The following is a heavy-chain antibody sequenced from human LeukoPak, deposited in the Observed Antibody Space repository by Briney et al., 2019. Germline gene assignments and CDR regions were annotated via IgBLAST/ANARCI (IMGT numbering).Heavy chain of an antibody. J-gene: IGHJ4*02. CDR1: GFTFNGYA. D-gene: IGHD3-22*01. CDR2: ISGSGGST. V-gene: IGHV3-23*01. CDR3: AANSGSSGYCSHFDY. Sequence: SGGSLRLSCAASGFTFNGYAMSWVRQAPGKGLEWVSAISGSGGSTYCSDSMKGRFTISRDNSKNTLYLQMNSLRAEDTAVYYCAANSGSSGYCSHFDYWGQGTLVTVSS.